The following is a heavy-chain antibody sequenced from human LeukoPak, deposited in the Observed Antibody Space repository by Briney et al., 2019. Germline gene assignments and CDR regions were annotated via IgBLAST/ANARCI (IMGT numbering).Heavy chain of an antibody. V-gene: IGHV4-59*01. D-gene: IGHD3-10*01. CDR3: ARSYGSGNYFDY. CDR1: GGSISTYY. J-gene: IGHJ4*02. CDR2: IYYSGRA. Sequence: SETLSLTCTVSGGSISTYYWSWIRQPPGKGLEWIGYIYYSGRANYTPSLKSRVTISVDTSKNQFSLKLSSVTAADTAVFYCARSYGSGNYFDYWGQGTLVTVSS.